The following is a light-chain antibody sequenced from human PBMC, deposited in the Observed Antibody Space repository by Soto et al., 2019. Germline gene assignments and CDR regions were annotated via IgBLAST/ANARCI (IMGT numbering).Light chain of an antibody. V-gene: IGKV1-5*03. CDR1: QSINNW. CDR2: EAS. CDR3: QQYNSYWT. J-gene: IGKJ1*01. Sequence: DVQMTQSPSTVSASVGDRVTITCRASQSINNWLAWYQQKAGKAPKLLIYEASGLESGVPSRFSGSGSGTEFTLTISSLQPDDFATYYCQQYNSYWTFGQGTKVDIK.